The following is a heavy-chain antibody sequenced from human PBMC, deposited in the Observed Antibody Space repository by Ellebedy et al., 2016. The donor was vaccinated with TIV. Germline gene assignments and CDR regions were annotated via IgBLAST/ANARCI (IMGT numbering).Heavy chain of an antibody. Sequence: GESLKISXAASGFTLSMYSMHWVRQAPGEGLQWVSSISDSSSYIHYADSVKGRFTISRDNAKYSLYLQMNSLRAGDTAVYYCARANTGYCSSTNCYNDFDSWGQGTLVTVSS. D-gene: IGHD2-2*02. CDR2: ISDSSSYI. J-gene: IGHJ4*02. V-gene: IGHV3-21*01. CDR1: GFTLSMYS. CDR3: ARANTGYCSSTNCYNDFDS.